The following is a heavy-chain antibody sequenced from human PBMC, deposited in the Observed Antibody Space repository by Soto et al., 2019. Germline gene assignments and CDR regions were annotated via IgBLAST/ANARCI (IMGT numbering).Heavy chain of an antibody. D-gene: IGHD6-6*01. CDR1: CGKSISRRAP. J-gene: IGHJ5*02. Sequence: VACGKSISRRAPCNINRQSPGKGLEWIAYIYHSGSTYYNPSLKSRVTISVDRSENQFSLKLTSVTAADTAVYYCVRESVASGPNCFDTSGPGTLVTVSS. V-gene: IGHV4-30-2*06. CDR3: VRESVASGPNCFDT. CDR2: IYHSGST.